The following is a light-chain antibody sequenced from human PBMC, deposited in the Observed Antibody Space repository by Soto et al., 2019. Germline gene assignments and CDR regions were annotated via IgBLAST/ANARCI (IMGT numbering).Light chain of an antibody. CDR1: SGDVGGYNY. CDR3: SSYASSSTVYV. J-gene: IGLJ1*01. V-gene: IGLV2-14*01. CDR2: DVS. Sequence: QSALAQPASVSGSPGQSITISCTGTSGDVGGYNYVSWYQQRPGKAPKLMIYDVSNRPSGVSNRFSGSKSGSTASLTISGLQAEDEADYYCSSYASSSTVYVFGTGTKVTVL.